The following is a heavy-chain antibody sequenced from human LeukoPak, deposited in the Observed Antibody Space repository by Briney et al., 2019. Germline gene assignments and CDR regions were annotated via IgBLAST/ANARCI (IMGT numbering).Heavy chain of an antibody. CDR2: ISTSGST. V-gene: IGHV4-4*07. CDR3: ARFTGYCSGTSCYPNAFDI. CDR1: GDSISGYY. D-gene: IGHD2-2*01. Sequence: PSETLSLTCTVSGDSISGYYWTWIRQPAGKGLEWIGRISTSGSTNYNPSLKSRVTISLDTSKNQFSLKLSSVTAADTAVFYCARFTGYCSGTSCYPNAFDIWGQGTMVTVSS. J-gene: IGHJ3*02.